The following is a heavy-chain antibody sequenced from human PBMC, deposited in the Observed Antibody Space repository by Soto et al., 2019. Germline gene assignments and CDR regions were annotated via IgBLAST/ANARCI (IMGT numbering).Heavy chain of an antibody. V-gene: IGHV3-30*18. Sequence: GGSLRLSCAASGFTFSSYGMHWVRQAPGKGLEWVAVISYDGSNKYYADSVKGRFTISRDNSKNTLYLQMNSLRAEDTAVYYCAKSIWSGYYTLDAFDIWGQGTMVTV. CDR3: AKSIWSGYYTLDAFDI. J-gene: IGHJ3*02. CDR2: ISYDGSNK. D-gene: IGHD3-3*01. CDR1: GFTFSSYG.